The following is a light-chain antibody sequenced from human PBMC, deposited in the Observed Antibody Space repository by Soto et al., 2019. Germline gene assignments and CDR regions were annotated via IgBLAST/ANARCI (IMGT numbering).Light chain of an antibody. CDR3: AAWNNTWYGGF. Sequence: QSVLTQPPSASGTPGQRVTISCSGSRSNIGSNPVNWYQQLPGTAPKLLIDSNNQRPSGVPDRFSGSRSGTSASLAISGPQSEDEAIFYWAAWNNTWYGGFLGTGTK. CDR1: RSNIGSNP. CDR2: SNN. V-gene: IGLV1-44*01. J-gene: IGLJ1*01.